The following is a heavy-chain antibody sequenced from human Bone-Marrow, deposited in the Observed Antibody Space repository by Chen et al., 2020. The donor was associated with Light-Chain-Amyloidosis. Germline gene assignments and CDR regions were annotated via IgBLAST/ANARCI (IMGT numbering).Heavy chain of an antibody. D-gene: IGHD1-1*01. Sequence: EVQLVESGGGLVQPGRSLRLSCAASGFTVDDSAMHWVRQAPGKGLEWVSGLSWNRATIGYADSVKGRSTISRDNAKNSLYLQMNSLRPEDTALYYCVKDRFRGGRTGASDIWGQGTMVTVSS. V-gene: IGHV3-9*01. J-gene: IGHJ3*02. CDR3: VKDRFRGGRTGASDI. CDR1: GFTVDDSA. CDR2: LSWNRATI.